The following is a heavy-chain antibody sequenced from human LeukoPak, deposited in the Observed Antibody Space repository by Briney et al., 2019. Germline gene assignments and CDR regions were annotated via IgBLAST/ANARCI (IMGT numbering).Heavy chain of an antibody. D-gene: IGHD3-10*01. Sequence: SETLSLTCTVSGGSISSSSYYWGWIRQPPGKGLEWIGSIYYSGSTYYNPSLKSRVTISVDTSKNQFSLKLSSVTAAGTAVYYCATKGGSGSSYFDYWGQGTLVTVSS. CDR2: IYYSGST. V-gene: IGHV4-39*01. CDR3: ATKGGSGSSYFDY. CDR1: GGSISSSSYY. J-gene: IGHJ4*02.